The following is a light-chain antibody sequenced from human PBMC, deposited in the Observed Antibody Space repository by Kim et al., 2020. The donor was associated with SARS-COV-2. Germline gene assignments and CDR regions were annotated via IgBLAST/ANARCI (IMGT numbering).Light chain of an antibody. J-gene: IGKJ4*01. CDR3: QQYSSYPLT. CDR1: QAIGNY. V-gene: IGKV1-16*01. Sequence: DIQMTQSPSSVSASVGDSVNVSCRASQAIGNYLAWYQQKPGKAPKSLISGASFLQTEVPSRFGGSGSGTDFTLTISGLQPEDFAIYFCQQYSSYPLTFGGGTKVDIK. CDR2: GAS.